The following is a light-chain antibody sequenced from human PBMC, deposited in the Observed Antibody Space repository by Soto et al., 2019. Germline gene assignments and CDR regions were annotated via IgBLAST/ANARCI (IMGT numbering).Light chain of an antibody. CDR1: QSVSSSY. CDR2: GAS. J-gene: IGKJ1*01. CDR3: QQYGSSPPT. Sequence: EIVLTQSPGTLSLSPGERATLSCRASQSVSSSYLAWYQQKPGQAPRLLIYGASSRATGIPDRFSGSRYGTDFTLTISRLEPEDFAVYYCQQYGSSPPTFGQGTKVDIK. V-gene: IGKV3-20*01.